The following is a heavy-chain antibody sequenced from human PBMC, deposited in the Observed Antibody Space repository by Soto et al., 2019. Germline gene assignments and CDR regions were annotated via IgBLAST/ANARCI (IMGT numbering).Heavy chain of an antibody. CDR2: IIPIFGTA. V-gene: IGHV1-69*01. J-gene: IGHJ4*02. Sequence: QVQLVQSGAEVKKPGSSVKVSCKASGGTFSSYAISWVRQAPGQGLEWMGGIIPIFGTANYAQKFQGRVTITADESTSTAYMELSSLRSEDTAVYYCASRIAVAGTFYFDYWGQGTLVTVSS. CDR1: GGTFSSYA. D-gene: IGHD6-19*01. CDR3: ASRIAVAGTFYFDY.